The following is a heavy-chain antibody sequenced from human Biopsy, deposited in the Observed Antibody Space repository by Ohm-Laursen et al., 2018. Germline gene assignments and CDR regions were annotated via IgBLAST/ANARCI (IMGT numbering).Heavy chain of an antibody. D-gene: IGHD3-3*01. J-gene: IGHJ4*02. CDR1: GGSFSNYA. V-gene: IGHV1-69*17. CDR2: IIAVSGLV. CDR3: ATPFQYYDSWGGYPPFDH. Sequence: SVTVSCTISGGSFSNYAISWVRQGPGEGLEWMGGIIAVSGLVNYAPKFQGRVSITADKSTTTAYMELSNLKSEDTAVYYCATPFQYYDSWGGYPPFDHWGQGTLVTVSS.